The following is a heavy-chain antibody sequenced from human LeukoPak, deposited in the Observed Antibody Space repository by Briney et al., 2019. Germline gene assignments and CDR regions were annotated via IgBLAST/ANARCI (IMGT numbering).Heavy chain of an antibody. CDR1: GFTFSGSA. CDR3: AKDPRVPAAILGLYYYYYYYMDV. V-gene: IGHV3-30*02. J-gene: IGHJ6*03. CDR2: IRYDGSNK. Sequence: PGGPLRLSCAASGFTFSGSAMHWVRQAPGKGLEWVAFIRYDGSNKYYADSVKGRFTISRDNSKNTLYLQMNSLRAEDTAVYYCAKDPRVPAAILGLYYYYYYYMDVWGKGTTVTVSS. D-gene: IGHD2-2*02.